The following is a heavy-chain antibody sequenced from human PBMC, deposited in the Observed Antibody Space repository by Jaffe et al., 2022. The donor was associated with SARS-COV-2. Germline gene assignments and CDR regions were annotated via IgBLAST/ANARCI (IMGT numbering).Heavy chain of an antibody. CDR3: ARYGHWFDP. J-gene: IGHJ5*02. Sequence: QVQLQESGPGLVKPSETLSLTCSVSGYSISSGYQWGWIRQPPGKGPQWIGNIHHSGSTYYNPSLKSRVTILVDMSKNQFSLKVTSVTAADTAVYYCARYGHWFDPWGQGTLVTVSS. D-gene: IGHD4-17*01. V-gene: IGHV4-38-2*02. CDR1: GYSISSGYQ. CDR2: IHHSGST.